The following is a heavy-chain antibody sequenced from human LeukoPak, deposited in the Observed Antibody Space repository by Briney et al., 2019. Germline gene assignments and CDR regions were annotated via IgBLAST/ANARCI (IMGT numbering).Heavy chain of an antibody. CDR3: AKVGYCSSTSCYRRFDP. CDR1: GFTFSSYA. Sequence: TGGSLRLSCAASGFTFSSYAMSWVRQAPGKGLEWVSAISGSGGSTYYADSVKGRFTISRDNSKNTLYLQMNSLRAEDTAVYYCAKVGYCSSTSCYRRFDPWGQGTLVTVSS. J-gene: IGHJ5*02. CDR2: ISGSGGST. V-gene: IGHV3-23*01. D-gene: IGHD2-2*01.